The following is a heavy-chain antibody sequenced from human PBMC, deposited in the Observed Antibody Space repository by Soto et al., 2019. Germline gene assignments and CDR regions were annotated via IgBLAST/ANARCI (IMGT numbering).Heavy chain of an antibody. CDR2: ISGYNGDT. D-gene: IGHD6-13*01. Sequence: QVQLVQSGAEVKQPGASLKVSCKATGYSFSSYGFIWVRQAPGQGLKWMGWISGYNGDTNYARSLQGRATMTTDTPTTTVYMELRSRRRVYTAVYYCARAEAYSSSWYAMAVWGQGTTVTVSS. CDR1: GYSFSSYG. V-gene: IGHV1-18*01. CDR3: ARAEAYSSSWYAMAV. J-gene: IGHJ6*02.